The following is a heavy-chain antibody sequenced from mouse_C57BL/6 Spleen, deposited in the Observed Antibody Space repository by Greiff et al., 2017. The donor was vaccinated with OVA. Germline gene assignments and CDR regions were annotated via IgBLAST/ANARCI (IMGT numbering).Heavy chain of an antibody. D-gene: IGHD1-1*01. Sequence: VHLVESGAELVKPGASVKISCKASGYAFSSYWMNWVKQRPGKGLEWIGQIYPGDGDTNYNGKFKGKATLTADKSSSTAYMQLSSLTSEDSAVYFCARNYYGSSYFYFDYWGQGTTLTVSS. V-gene: IGHV1-80*01. CDR3: ARNYYGSSYFYFDY. J-gene: IGHJ2*01. CDR2: IYPGDGDT. CDR1: GYAFSSYW.